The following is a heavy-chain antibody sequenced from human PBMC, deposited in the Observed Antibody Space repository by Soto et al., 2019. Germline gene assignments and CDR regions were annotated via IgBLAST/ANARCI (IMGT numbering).Heavy chain of an antibody. J-gene: IGHJ4*02. Sequence: GGSLRLSCAASGFTFSSYAMSWVRQALGKGLEWVSAISGSGGSTYYADSVKGRFTISRDNGRNSLYLQMNSLRVEDTAMYYCASRPREDVYYGIFDYWGQGILVTVSS. V-gene: IGHV3-23*01. D-gene: IGHD3-3*01. CDR2: ISGSGGST. CDR3: ASRPREDVYYGIFDY. CDR1: GFTFSSYA.